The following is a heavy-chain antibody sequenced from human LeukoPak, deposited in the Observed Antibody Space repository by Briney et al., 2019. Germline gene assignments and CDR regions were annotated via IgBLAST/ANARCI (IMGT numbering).Heavy chain of an antibody. CDR3: VSPRGFSYGYFDY. V-gene: IGHV4-39*01. D-gene: IGHD5-18*01. Sequence: SSETLSLTCTVSGGSISSSSAYWGWIRQPPGKGLEWIGSIYYSKNTYYNPSLKSRVTISADTSKNQFSLTLGSVSATDTAVYYCVSPRGFSYGYFDYWGQGTLVTVSS. CDR1: GGSISSSSAY. J-gene: IGHJ4*02. CDR2: IYYSKNT.